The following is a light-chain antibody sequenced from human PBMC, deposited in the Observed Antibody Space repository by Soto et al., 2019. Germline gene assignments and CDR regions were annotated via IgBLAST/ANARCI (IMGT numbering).Light chain of an antibody. J-gene: IGKJ5*01. CDR3: QQYNSWPPIT. Sequence: EIVLTQSPGTLSLSPWERATLSCRASQSISGNFLAWYQQKPGQAPRLLIYDASTRATGIPDRFSGGGSGTEFTLTISSLQSEDFVVYYCQQYNSWPPITFGQGTRLEIK. CDR2: DAS. V-gene: IGKV3-15*01. CDR1: QSISGN.